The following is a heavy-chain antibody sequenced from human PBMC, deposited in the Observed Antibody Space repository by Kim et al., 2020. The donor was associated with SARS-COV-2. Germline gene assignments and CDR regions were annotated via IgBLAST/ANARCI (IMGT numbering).Heavy chain of an antibody. CDR2: ISYDGSNK. J-gene: IGHJ4*02. Sequence: GGSLRLSCAASGFTFSSYAMHWVRQAPGKGLEWVAVISYDGSNKYYADSVKGRFTISRYNSKNTLYLQMNSLRAEDTAVYYCARDPSGGGIFDYWGQGTLVTVSS. D-gene: IGHD2-8*02. CDR1: GFTFSSYA. V-gene: IGHV3-30-3*01. CDR3: ARDPSGGGIFDY.